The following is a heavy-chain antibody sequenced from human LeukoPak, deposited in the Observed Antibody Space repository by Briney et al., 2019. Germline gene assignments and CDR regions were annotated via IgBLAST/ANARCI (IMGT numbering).Heavy chain of an antibody. V-gene: IGHV4-59*08. Sequence: KPSETLSLTCTVSGGSISSYYWSWIRRPPGKGLEWIGYIYYSGSTNYNPSPKSRVTISVDTSKNQFSLKLSSVTAADTAVYYCARHGWGYYDSSGYLDYWGQGTLVTVSS. CDR2: IYYSGST. J-gene: IGHJ4*02. D-gene: IGHD3-22*01. CDR3: ARHGWGYYDSSGYLDY. CDR1: GGSISSYY.